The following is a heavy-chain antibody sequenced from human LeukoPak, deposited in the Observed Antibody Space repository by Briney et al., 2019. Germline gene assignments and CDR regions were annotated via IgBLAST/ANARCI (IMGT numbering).Heavy chain of an antibody. D-gene: IGHD6-13*01. CDR2: IYYSGST. V-gene: IGHV4-59*08. J-gene: IGHJ3*01. Sequence: SETLSLTCTVSGGSISSYYWSWLRQPPGKGLEWIGYIYYSGSTNYNPSLKSRVTISLDTSKNQLSLKLGSVTAADTAVYFCARQSGSSWYADAFDVWGQGTMVTVSS. CDR1: GGSISSYY. CDR3: ARQSGSSWYADAFDV.